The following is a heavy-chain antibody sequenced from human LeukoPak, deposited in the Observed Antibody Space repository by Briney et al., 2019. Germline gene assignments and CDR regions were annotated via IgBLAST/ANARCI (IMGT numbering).Heavy chain of an antibody. CDR1: VYTFTSYY. CDR3: ARDPSGQYTPQLDIFDY. J-gene: IGHJ4*02. D-gene: IGHD3-3*01. Sequence: ASVKVSCKASVYTFTSYYMHWVRQAPGQGLEWMGIINPSGGSTSYAQKFQGRVTMTRDTSTSTVYMELSSLRSEDTAVYYCARDPSGQYTPQLDIFDYWGQGTLVTVSS. V-gene: IGHV1-46*01. CDR2: INPSGGST.